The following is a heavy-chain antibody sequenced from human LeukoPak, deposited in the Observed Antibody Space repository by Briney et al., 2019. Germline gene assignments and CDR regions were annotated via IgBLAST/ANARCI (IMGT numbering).Heavy chain of an antibody. J-gene: IGHJ6*02. CDR3: ARAALEWANPSYYYGMDV. Sequence: PGGSLRLSCAASGFTFSSYAMSWVRQAPGKGLEWVSAISGSGGSTYYADSVKGRFTISRDNSKNTLYLQMNSLRAEDTAVYYCARAALEWANPSYYYGMDVWGQGTTVTVSS. V-gene: IGHV3-23*01. CDR2: ISGSGGST. CDR1: GFTFSSYA. D-gene: IGHD3-3*01.